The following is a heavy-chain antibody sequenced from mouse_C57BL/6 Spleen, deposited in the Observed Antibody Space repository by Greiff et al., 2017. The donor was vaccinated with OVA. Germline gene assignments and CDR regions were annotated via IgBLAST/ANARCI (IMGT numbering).Heavy chain of an antibody. CDR3: ARQGDHGYFDV. V-gene: IGHV5-12*01. J-gene: IGHJ1*03. Sequence: EVQRVESGGGLVQPGGSLKLSCAASGFTFSDYYMYWVRQTPEKRLEWVAYISNGGGSTYYPDTVKGRFTISRDNAKNTLYLQMSRLKSEDTAMYYCARQGDHGYFDVWGTGTTVTVSS. CDR2: ISNGGGST. CDR1: GFTFSDYY.